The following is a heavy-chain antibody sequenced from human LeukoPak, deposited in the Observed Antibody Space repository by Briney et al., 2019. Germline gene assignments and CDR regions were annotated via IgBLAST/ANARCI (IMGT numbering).Heavy chain of an antibody. CDR2: IIPIFGTA. Sequence: SVKVSCKASGGTFSSYAISWVRQAPGQGLEWMGGIIPIFGTANYAQKFQGRVTITADESTSTAYMELSSLRSEDTAVYYCARDIAARPGYYYYYMDVWGKGTTVTVSS. CDR3: ARDIAARPGYYYYYMDV. V-gene: IGHV1-69*13. CDR1: GGTFSSYA. D-gene: IGHD6-6*01. J-gene: IGHJ6*03.